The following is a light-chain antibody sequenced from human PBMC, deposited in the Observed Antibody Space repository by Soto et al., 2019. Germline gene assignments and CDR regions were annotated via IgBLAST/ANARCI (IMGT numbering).Light chain of an antibody. J-gene: IGKJ1*01. Sequence: EIGMTQSPATLSVSPGERATLSCRASQSINNKLAWYQHKPGQAPRLLIYGASTRATGIPARFGGRGSGTEFTLTISSLQSEDFAVYYCQQYNIWPPTFGQGTKVEIK. CDR3: QQYNIWPPT. CDR1: QSINNK. V-gene: IGKV3-15*01. CDR2: GAS.